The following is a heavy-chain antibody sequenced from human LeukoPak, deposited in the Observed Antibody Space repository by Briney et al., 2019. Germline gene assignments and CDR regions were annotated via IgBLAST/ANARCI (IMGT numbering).Heavy chain of an antibody. J-gene: IGHJ4*02. D-gene: IGHD2-21*02. CDR2: FGGIGGTI. CDR1: GFTFSTYA. CDR3: AKSDCGGDCHLLDY. V-gene: IGHV3-23*01. Sequence: PGGSVTLSCAASGFTFSTYAMSWVRQAPGKGLEWVSHFGGIGGTILFADSVKGRFTISRDNSKNTLYLQMNSLRAEDTAVYYCAKSDCGGDCHLLDYWGQGTLVTVSS.